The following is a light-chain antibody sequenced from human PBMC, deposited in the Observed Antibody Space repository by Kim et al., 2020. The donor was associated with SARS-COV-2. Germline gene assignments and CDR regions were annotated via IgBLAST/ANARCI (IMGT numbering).Light chain of an antibody. V-gene: IGLV2-8*01. CDR1: SSDVGGYIY. CDR2: EVT. CDR3: GSYVGNNNFV. J-gene: IGLJ1*01. Sequence: SFTIPCSGTSSDVGGYIYVSWYQHHPGKAPKLMIYEVTKRPSGVPDRFSGSKSGNTASLTVSGLQAEDEADYYCGSYVGNNNFVFGTGTKVTVL.